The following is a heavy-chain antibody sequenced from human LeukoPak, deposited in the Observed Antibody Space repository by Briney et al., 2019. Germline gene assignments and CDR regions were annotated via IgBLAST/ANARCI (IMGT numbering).Heavy chain of an antibody. J-gene: IGHJ4*02. CDR1: GYTFSNYG. V-gene: IGHV1-18*01. CDR3: AREIYGRFDY. D-gene: IGHD4-17*01. Sequence: ASVKVSCKASGYTFSNYGISWVRQAPGQGLECMGWISGYNGNTNYAQKLQGRVTMTTDRSTRTAYMELRSLTSDDTAVYYCAREIYGRFDYWGQGTLVTVSS. CDR2: ISGYNGNT.